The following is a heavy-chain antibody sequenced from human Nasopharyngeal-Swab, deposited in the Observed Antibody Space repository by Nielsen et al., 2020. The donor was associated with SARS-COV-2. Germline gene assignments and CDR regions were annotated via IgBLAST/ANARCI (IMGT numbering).Heavy chain of an antibody. Sequence: VRQAPGKGPEWVSGISGSGGSTNYADSVKGRFTISRDNSKNTLCLQMNSLRAEDTAVYYCAKDRSVTTDCSVYWGQGTLVTVSS. D-gene: IGHD4-17*01. CDR3: AKDRSVTTDCSVY. J-gene: IGHJ4*02. CDR2: ISGSGGST. V-gene: IGHV3-23*01.